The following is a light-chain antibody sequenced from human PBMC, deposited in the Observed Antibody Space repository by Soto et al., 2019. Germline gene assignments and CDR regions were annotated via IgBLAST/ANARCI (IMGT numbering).Light chain of an antibody. J-gene: IGLJ2*01. V-gene: IGLV2-8*01. Sequence: QSALTQPPSASGSPGQSVSISCTGTSSDVGGYNYVSWYQQHPGKAPKLMIFEVSKRPSGVPDRFSGSKSGYTASLTVSGLQAEDEADYYCSSYAGSNVVFGGGTKLTVL. CDR3: SSYAGSNVV. CDR1: SSDVGGYNY. CDR2: EVS.